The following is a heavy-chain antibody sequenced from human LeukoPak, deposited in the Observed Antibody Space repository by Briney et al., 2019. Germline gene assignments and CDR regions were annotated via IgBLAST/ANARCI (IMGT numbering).Heavy chain of an antibody. CDR2: ISSSGSTI. CDR3: ARDGPGIAAAGTFGAFDI. V-gene: IGHV3-11*04. D-gene: IGHD6-13*01. CDR1: GFTFSDYY. J-gene: IGHJ3*02. Sequence: PGGSLRLSCAASGFTFSDYYMSWIRQAPGKGLEWVSYISSSGSTIYYADSVKGRFTISRDNAKNSLYLQMNSLRAEDTAVYYCARDGPGIAAAGTFGAFDIWGQGTMVTVSS.